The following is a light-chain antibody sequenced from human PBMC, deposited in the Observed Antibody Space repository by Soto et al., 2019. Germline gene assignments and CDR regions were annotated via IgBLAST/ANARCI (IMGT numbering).Light chain of an antibody. CDR2: KAS. Sequence: DIQMTQAPSTLSGSVGDRVTITCRASQTISSWLAWYQQKPWKAPKLLIYKASTLKSVVPSRFSGSGSGTEFTLTISSLQPDDFATYYCQHYNSYSEAFGQGTKLELK. V-gene: IGKV1-5*03. CDR3: QHYNSYSEA. J-gene: IGKJ1*01. CDR1: QTISSW.